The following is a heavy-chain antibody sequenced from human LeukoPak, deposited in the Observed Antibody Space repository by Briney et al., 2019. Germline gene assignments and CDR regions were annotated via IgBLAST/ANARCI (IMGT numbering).Heavy chain of an antibody. CDR3: ARGRGSYYDFWSGYSDWFDP. V-gene: IGHV1-2*02. CDR2: INPNSGGT. D-gene: IGHD3-3*01. Sequence: GASVTVSCTASGYTFTVYYMHWVRQAPGQGLEWMGWINPNSGGTNYAQKFQGRVTMTRDTSISTAYMELSRLRSDDTAVYYCARGRGSYYDFWSGYSDWFDPWGQGTLVTVSS. J-gene: IGHJ5*02. CDR1: GYTFTVYY.